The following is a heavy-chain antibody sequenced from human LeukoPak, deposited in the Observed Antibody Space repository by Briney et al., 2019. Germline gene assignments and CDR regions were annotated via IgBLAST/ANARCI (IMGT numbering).Heavy chain of an antibody. J-gene: IGHJ4*02. Sequence: GASVKVSCKASGYTFTSYDINWVRQATGQGLEWMGWMNPNSGNTGYAQKFQGRVTMTRNTSISTAYMELSSLKASDTAMYYCARREGAAAGKGFDYWGQGTLVTVSS. CDR1: GYTFTSYD. D-gene: IGHD6-13*01. CDR2: MNPNSGNT. CDR3: ARREGAAAGKGFDY. V-gene: IGHV1-8*01.